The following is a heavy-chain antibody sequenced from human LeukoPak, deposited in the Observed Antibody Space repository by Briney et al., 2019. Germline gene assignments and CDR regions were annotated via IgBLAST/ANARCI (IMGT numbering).Heavy chain of an antibody. CDR3: ARKGFRFDAFDI. CDR1: GFTFNDYW. D-gene: IGHD3-10*01. CDR2: IKQDGSEK. J-gene: IGHJ3*02. V-gene: IGHV3-7*01. Sequence: PGGSLRLSCAASGFTFNDYWMSWVRQAPGKGLEWVANIKQDGSEKYYVDSVKGRFTISRDNAKSSLYLQMNSLRAEDTVVYYCARKGFRFDAFDIWGQGTMVTVSS.